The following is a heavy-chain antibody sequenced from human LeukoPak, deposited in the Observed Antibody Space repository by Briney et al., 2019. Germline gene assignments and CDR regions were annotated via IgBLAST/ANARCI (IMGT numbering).Heavy chain of an antibody. CDR1: GGTFSSYA. CDR3: ARGTYDSSGHYDAFDI. J-gene: IGHJ3*02. D-gene: IGHD3-22*01. Sequence: APVKVSCKASGGTFSSYAISWVRQAPGQGLEWMGGIIPIFGTANYAQKFQGRVTITADESTSTAYMELSSLRSEDTAVYYCARGTYDSSGHYDAFDIWGQGTMVTVSS. V-gene: IGHV1-69*01. CDR2: IIPIFGTA.